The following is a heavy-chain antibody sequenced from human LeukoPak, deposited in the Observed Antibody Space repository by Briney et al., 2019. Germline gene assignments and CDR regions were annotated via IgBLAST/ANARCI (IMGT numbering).Heavy chain of an antibody. J-gene: IGHJ6*04. CDR1: VDTFSIYA. D-gene: IGHD5-18*01. Sequence: SVKLSCKASVDTFSIYAISWVRQAPGQGLEWVGGLIPIFGTANYAQKFQGRVTIPADESTSTAYMELSSLRSEDTAVYYCARGDLDTAMVTENYYYYYGMDVWGKGTTVTVSS. CDR2: LIPIFGTA. CDR3: ARGDLDTAMVTENYYYYYGMDV. V-gene: IGHV1-69*13.